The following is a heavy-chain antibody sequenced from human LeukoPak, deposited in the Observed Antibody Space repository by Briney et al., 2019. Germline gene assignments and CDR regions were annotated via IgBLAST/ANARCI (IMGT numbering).Heavy chain of an antibody. J-gene: IGHJ4*02. V-gene: IGHV3-23*01. Sequence: PGGSLRLSCAASGFTFSSYAMSWVRQAPGKGLEWVSAISGSGGSTYYADSVKGRFTISRDNSKNTLYLQMNSLRAEDTAVYYCAKDRGGAIFGVVILYYFDYWGQGTLVTVSS. CDR1: GFTFSSYA. D-gene: IGHD3-3*01. CDR2: ISGSGGST. CDR3: AKDRGGAIFGVVILYYFDY.